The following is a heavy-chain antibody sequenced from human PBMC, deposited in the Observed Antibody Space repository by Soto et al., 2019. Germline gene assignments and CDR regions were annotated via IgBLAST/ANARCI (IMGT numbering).Heavy chain of an antibody. CDR3: ARRAAAGRSFDY. J-gene: IGHJ4*02. D-gene: IGHD6-13*01. V-gene: IGHV3-11*01. Sequence: GGSLRLSCAASGFTFSDYYMTWIRQAPGKGLEWVSYISSSGNSIYYADSVRGRFTVSRDNAKNSLFLQMNSLRAEDTAVYYCARRAAAGRSFDYWGLGTLVTAPQ. CDR2: ISSSGNSI. CDR1: GFTFSDYY.